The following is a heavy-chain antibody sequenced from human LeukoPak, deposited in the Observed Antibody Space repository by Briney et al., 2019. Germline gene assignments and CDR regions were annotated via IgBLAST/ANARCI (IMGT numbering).Heavy chain of an antibody. D-gene: IGHD5-12*01. CDR1: GGSISSGTYY. CDR2: IYTSGST. CDR3: ARRNGQDIVPTFRRRYYFDY. J-gene: IGHJ4*02. Sequence: SQTLSLTCTVSGGSISSGTYYWNWIRQPAGKGLEWIGRIYTSGSTNYNPSLKSRVSISVDTSKNQFSLKLSSVTAADTAVYYCARRNGQDIVPTFRRRYYFDYWGQGTLVTVSS. V-gene: IGHV4-61*02.